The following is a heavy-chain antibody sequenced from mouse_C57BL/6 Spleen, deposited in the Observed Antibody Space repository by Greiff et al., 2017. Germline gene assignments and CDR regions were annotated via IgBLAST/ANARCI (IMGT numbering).Heavy chain of an antibody. J-gene: IGHJ2*01. D-gene: IGHD1-1*01. CDR2: IYPGDGDT. CDR3: AREDYGSSWDVDY. Sequence: QVQLQQSGPELVKPGASVKISCKASGYAFSSSWLNWVKQRPGKGLEWIGRIYPGDGDTNYNGKFKGKATLTADKSSSTAYMQLSSLTSEDSAVYFWAREDYGSSWDVDYWGQGTTLTVSS. V-gene: IGHV1-82*01. CDR1: GYAFSSSW.